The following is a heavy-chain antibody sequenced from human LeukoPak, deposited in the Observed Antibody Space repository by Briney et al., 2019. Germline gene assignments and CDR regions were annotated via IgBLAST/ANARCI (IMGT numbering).Heavy chain of an antibody. CDR2: IYTSGST. V-gene: IGHV4-4*07. J-gene: IGHJ5*02. Sequence: PSETLSLTCTVSGGSISSYYWSWIRQPAGKGLEWIGRIYTSGSTNYNPSLKSRVTISVDTSKNQFSLKLSSVTAADTAVYYCARHSYDYVWGSYRQYNWFDPWGQGTLVTVSS. D-gene: IGHD3-16*02. CDR3: ARHSYDYVWGSYRQYNWFDP. CDR1: GGSISSYY.